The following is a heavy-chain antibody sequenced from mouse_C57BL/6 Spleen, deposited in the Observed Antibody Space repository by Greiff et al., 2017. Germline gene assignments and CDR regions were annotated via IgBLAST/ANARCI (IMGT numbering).Heavy chain of an antibody. V-gene: IGHV5-17*01. J-gene: IGHJ3*01. CDR1: GFTFSDYG. CDR3: ARGGDYSFAY. CDR2: ISSGSSTI. Sequence: EVMLVESGGGLVKPGGSLKLSCAASGFTFSDYGMHWVRQAPEKGLEWVAYISSGSSTIYYADKVKGRFTISRDNAKNTLFLQMTSLRSEDTAMYYCARGGDYSFAYWGQGTLVTVSA. D-gene: IGHD2-4*01.